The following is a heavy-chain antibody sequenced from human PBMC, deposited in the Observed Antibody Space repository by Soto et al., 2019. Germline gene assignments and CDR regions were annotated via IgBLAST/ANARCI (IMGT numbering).Heavy chain of an antibody. D-gene: IGHD3-22*01. CDR3: ARDQYYYDSSGYYRSNAFDI. CDR1: GFTFSSCW. Sequence: PGGSLRLSCAASGFTFSSCWMHWVRQAPGKGLVWVSRINSDGSSTSYADSVKGRFTISRDNAKNTLYLQMNSLRAEDTAVYYCARDQYYYDSSGYYRSNAFDIWGQGTMVTVSS. CDR2: INSDGSST. J-gene: IGHJ3*02. V-gene: IGHV3-74*01.